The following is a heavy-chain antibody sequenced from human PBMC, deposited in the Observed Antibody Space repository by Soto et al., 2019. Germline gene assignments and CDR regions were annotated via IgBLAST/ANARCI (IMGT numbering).Heavy chain of an antibody. CDR2: IYYSGST. D-gene: IGHD2-15*01. CDR1: GGSISSGGYY. V-gene: IGHV4-31*03. CDR3: ARAENIVAATLAWYFDL. Sequence: QVQLQESGPGLVKPSQTLSLTCTVSGGSISSGGYYWSWIRQHPGKGLEWIGYIYYSGSTYYNPSLKSRVTISVDTSKNQFSLKLSSVTAADTAVYYCARAENIVAATLAWYFDLWGRGTLVTVSS. J-gene: IGHJ2*01.